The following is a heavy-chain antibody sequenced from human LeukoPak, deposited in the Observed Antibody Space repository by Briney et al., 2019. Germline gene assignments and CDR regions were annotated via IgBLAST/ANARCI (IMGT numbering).Heavy chain of an antibody. V-gene: IGHV4-34*01. Sequence: PSETLSLTCAVYGGSFSGYYWSWIRQPPGKGLEWIGEINHSGSTNYNPSLKSRVTISVDTSKNQFSLKLSSVTAADTAVYYCARGDYYDSSGYLWYFDLWGRGTLVTVSS. D-gene: IGHD3-22*01. CDR3: ARGDYYDSSGYLWYFDL. CDR2: INHSGST. J-gene: IGHJ2*01. CDR1: GGSFSGYY.